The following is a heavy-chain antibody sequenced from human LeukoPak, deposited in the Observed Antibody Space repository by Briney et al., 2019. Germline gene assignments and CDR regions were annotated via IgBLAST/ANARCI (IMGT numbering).Heavy chain of an antibody. Sequence: SETLSLTCTVSGYSISSGYYWGWIRQPPGKGLEWIGSGSTYYNPSLKSRVTISVDTSKNQFSLKLSSVTAADTAVYYCARSGWEVFGAFDIWGQGTMVTVSS. V-gene: IGHV4-38-2*02. J-gene: IGHJ3*02. CDR2: SGST. D-gene: IGHD6-19*01. CDR1: GYSISSGYY. CDR3: ARSGWEVFGAFDI.